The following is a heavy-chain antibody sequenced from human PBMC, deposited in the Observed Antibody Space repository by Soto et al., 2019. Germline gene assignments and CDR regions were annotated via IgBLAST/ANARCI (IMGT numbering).Heavy chain of an antibody. D-gene: IGHD3-3*01. CDR3: ARERFLEYYHGVHYYYYMDV. Sequence: SVKVSCKASGGTFSSYTISWVRQAPGQGLEWMGRIIPILGIANYAQKFQGRVTITADKSTSTAYMELSSLRSEDTAVYYCARERFLEYYHGVHYYYYMDVWGKGTTVTVSS. CDR1: GGTFSSYT. J-gene: IGHJ6*03. V-gene: IGHV1-69*04. CDR2: IIPILGIA.